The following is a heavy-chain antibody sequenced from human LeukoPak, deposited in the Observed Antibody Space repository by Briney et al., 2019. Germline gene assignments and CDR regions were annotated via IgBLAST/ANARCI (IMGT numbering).Heavy chain of an antibody. J-gene: IGHJ6*02. V-gene: IGHV3-30-3*01. CDR3: ARVQCVGLCQWVGGASDV. CDR1: GGSISSYY. Sequence: LSLTCTVSGGSISSYYWSWIRQPPGKGLEWMAVVSHDGNRYYHADSGKGRFTISRDNSKDTLYLQMNSLRAEDTAVYYCARVQCVGLCQWVGGASDVWGQGTTVTVSS. CDR2: VSHDGNRY. D-gene: IGHD6-19*01.